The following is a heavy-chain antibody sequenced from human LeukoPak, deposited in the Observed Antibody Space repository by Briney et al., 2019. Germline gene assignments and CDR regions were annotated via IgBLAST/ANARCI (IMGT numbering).Heavy chain of an antibody. V-gene: IGHV3-74*01. J-gene: IGHJ4*02. CDR3: ARAGTGTSNFDY. CDR2: IHTDGSSS. CDR1: GYIFSSYW. D-gene: IGHD1-1*01. Sequence: PGGSLRLSCAASGYIFSSYWIHWVRQSPGMGLVWVSRIHTDGSSSGYADSVKGRFTISRDNVKSTLYLQMNTLRAEDTAVYYCARAGTGTSNFDYWGQGTLVTVSS.